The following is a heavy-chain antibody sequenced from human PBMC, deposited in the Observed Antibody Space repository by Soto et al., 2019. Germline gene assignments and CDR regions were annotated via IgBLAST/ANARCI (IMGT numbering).Heavy chain of an antibody. V-gene: IGHV4-34*01. J-gene: IGHJ4*02. CDR3: ARGSRITMVRGIFDY. CDR1: GGSFSGYY. CDR2: INHSGST. D-gene: IGHD3-10*01. Sequence: SETLSHPCAVYGGSFSGYYLSWIGHHPGKGLEWIGEINHSGSTNYNPSLKSRVTISVDTSKNQFSLKLSSVTAADTAVYYCARGSRITMVRGIFDYWGQGTLVTVSS.